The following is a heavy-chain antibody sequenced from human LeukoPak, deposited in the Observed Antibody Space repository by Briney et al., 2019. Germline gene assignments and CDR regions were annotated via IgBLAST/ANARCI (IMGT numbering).Heavy chain of an antibody. D-gene: IGHD3-10*01. Sequence: GGSLRLSCAASGFTVSSNYMSWVRQAPGKGLEWVSVIYSGGSKYYADSVKGGFTISRDNSKNTLYLQMNSLRAEDTAVYYCARDLSSSGSYSRYYYYGMDVWGQGTTVTVSS. V-gene: IGHV3-66*01. J-gene: IGHJ6*02. CDR3: ARDLSSSGSYSRYYYYGMDV. CDR2: IYSGGSK. CDR1: GFTVSSNY.